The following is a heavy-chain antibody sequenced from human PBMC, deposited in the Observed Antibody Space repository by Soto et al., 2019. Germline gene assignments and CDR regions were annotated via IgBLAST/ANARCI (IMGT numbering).Heavy chain of an antibody. CDR2: IYYSAST. CDR1: GGSISGGDYH. Sequence: QVQLQESGPGLVMPSQTLSLTCTVSGGSISGGDYHWTWIRQTPEKGLEWIGAIYYSASTYYNPSLVSRMRMSIDTSKNQFSLKLTSVTATDTAVYYCARDSRTPSGGMDVWGQGTTVTVSS. CDR3: ARDSRTPSGGMDV. V-gene: IGHV4-30-4*01. J-gene: IGHJ6*02.